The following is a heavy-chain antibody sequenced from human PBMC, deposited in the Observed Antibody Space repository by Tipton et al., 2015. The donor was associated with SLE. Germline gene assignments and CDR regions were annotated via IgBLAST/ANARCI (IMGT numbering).Heavy chain of an antibody. CDR2: VYYSGSI. J-gene: IGHJ4*01. V-gene: IGHV4-59*11. D-gene: IGHD1-26*01. CDR1: SGSINDHY. Sequence: TLSLTCTVSSGSINDHYWSWIRQPPGKGLEWVGHVYYSGSIKYNPSLKSRVTISVDRSNNQFSLKLTSVTAADTAVYCCARGQERGSIVTPYFDYWGHGILVTVSS. CDR3: ARGQERGSIVTPYFDY.